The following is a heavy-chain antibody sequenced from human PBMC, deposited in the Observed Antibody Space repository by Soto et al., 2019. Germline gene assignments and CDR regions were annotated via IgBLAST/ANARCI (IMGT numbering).Heavy chain of an antibody. D-gene: IGHD2-8*01. J-gene: IGHJ4*02. V-gene: IGHV3-23*01. Sequence: GGSLRLSCAASGFTFSTYALNWVRQSPGKGLEWVSTISSDGDSTYYVDSVKGRFTVSRDNSKNTMYLQMNSLRAEDTALYFCAREPSTNNADYWGQGTLFTVSS. CDR3: AREPSTNNADY. CDR2: ISSDGDST. CDR1: GFTFSTYA.